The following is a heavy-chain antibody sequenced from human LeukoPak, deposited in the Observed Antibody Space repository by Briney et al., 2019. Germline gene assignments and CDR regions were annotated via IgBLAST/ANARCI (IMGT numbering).Heavy chain of an antibody. J-gene: IGHJ5*02. CDR3: AKERRGGSPNNWFDP. CDR1: GFTLTSYA. V-gene: IGHV3-23*01. D-gene: IGHD2-15*01. CDR2: ISGSGDTT. Sequence: PGGSLRLSCAASGFTLTSYAMSRVRQAPGKGLEWVSAISGSGDTTYYADSVKGRFTISRDTSKNTLYLQMNSLRAEDTAIYFCAKERRGGSPNNWFDPWGQGTLVTVSS.